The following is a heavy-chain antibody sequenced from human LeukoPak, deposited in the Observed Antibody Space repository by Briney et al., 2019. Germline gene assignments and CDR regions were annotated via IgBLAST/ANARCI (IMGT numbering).Heavy chain of an antibody. CDR3: ARGRVNYGDPG. J-gene: IGHJ4*02. Sequence: PSQTLSLTCTVSGGSISSGSYYWSWIRQPPGKGLEWIGYIYYSGSTYYNPSLKSRVTISVDTSKNQFSLKLSSVTAADTAVYYCARGRVNYGDPGWGQGTLVTVSS. D-gene: IGHD4-17*01. CDR1: GGSISSGSYY. V-gene: IGHV4-30-4*01. CDR2: IYYSGST.